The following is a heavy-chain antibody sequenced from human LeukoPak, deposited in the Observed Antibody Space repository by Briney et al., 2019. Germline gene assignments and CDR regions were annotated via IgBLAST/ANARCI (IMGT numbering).Heavy chain of an antibody. D-gene: IGHD3-16*02. Sequence: ASVKVSCKASGYTFTGYYMHWVRQAPGQGLEWMGWINPNSGGTNYAQKFQGWVTMTRDTSISTAYMELSRLRSDDTAVYYCARAQYDYVWGSYRYAGWFDPWGQGTLVTVSS. CDR3: ARAQYDYVWGSYRYAGWFDP. CDR2: INPNSGGT. J-gene: IGHJ5*02. CDR1: GYTFTGYY. V-gene: IGHV1-2*04.